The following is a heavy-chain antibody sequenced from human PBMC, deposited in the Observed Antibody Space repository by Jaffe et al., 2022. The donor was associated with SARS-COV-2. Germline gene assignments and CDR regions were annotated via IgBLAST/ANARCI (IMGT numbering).Heavy chain of an antibody. CDR1: GFTVDFNY. J-gene: IGHJ4*02. CDR3: ARDLGTAARGFDS. CDR2: IYGGGTT. Sequence: DVQLVESGGGLIQPGGSLRLSCEASGFTVDFNYMSWVRQAPGKGLEWLSVIYGGGTTQYADSVRGRFIISRDSSKNTLHLHMNSLRAEDTAVYYCARDLGTAARGFDSWGQGTLVTVSS. V-gene: IGHV3-53*01. D-gene: IGHD6-6*01.